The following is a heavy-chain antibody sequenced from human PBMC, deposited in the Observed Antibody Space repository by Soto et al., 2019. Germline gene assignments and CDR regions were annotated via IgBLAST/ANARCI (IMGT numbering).Heavy chain of an antibody. V-gene: IGHV1-69*01. CDR3: ARVHRQMVYGPTRNGMDV. D-gene: IGHD2-8*01. CDR2: IIPAFGTT. CDR1: GGTFGIYA. J-gene: IGHJ6*02. Sequence: QVQLVQSGAAVSKPGSSVKVSCKASGGTFGIYAIGWVRQAPGQGLEWMGGIIPAFGTTKNAQKFQDRVDMTADESTNTVYMELRGLRFDDTAVYYCARVHRQMVYGPTRNGMDVWGQGTTLIVSS.